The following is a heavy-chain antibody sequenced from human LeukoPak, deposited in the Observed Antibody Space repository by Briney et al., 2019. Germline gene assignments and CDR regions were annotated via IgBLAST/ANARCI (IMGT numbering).Heavy chain of an antibody. J-gene: IGHJ2*01. CDR1: GGSISSYY. CDR2: IYYSGST. D-gene: IGHD2-15*01. V-gene: IGHV4-59*01. CDR3: ERDLYCSGGSCYGRWYFDL. Sequence: SETLSLTCTVSGGSISSYYWSWIRQPPGKGLEWIGYIYYSGSTNYNPSLKSRVTIPVDTSKNQFSLKLSSVTAADTAVYYCERDLYCSGGSCYGRWYFDLWGRGTLVTVSS.